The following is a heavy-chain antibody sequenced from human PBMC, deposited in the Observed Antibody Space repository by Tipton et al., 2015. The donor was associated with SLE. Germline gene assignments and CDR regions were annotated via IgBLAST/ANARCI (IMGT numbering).Heavy chain of an antibody. CDR1: GASMRSSSHY. V-gene: IGHV4-39*07. CDR3: ARGLPGPYYYYYYMDV. J-gene: IGHJ6*03. CDR2: INQSGST. Sequence: TLSLTCTVSGASMRSSSHYWGWIRQPPGKGLEWIGEINQSGSTNYNPSLKSRVTISVDTSKNQFSLKLSSVTAADTAVYYCARGLPGPYYYYYYMDVWGKGTTVTVSS.